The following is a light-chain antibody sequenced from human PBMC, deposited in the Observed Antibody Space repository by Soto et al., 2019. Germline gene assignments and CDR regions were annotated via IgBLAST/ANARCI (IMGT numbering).Light chain of an antibody. V-gene: IGLV7-46*01. CDR1: TGAVTSGHY. CDR3: LLSYSDVPVV. J-gene: IGLJ2*01. Sequence: QAVVTQEPSLTVSPGGTVTLTCGSSTGAVTSGHYPYWFQQKPGQAPRTLIYETSNKHSWTPARFSGSLLGGKAALTLSGAQPEDEAEYYCLLSYSDVPVVFGGGTKLTVL. CDR2: ETS.